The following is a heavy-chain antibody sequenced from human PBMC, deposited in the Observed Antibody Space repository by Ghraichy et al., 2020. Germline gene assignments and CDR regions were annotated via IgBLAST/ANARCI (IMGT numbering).Heavy chain of an antibody. J-gene: IGHJ5*02. CDR3: ARESRLITMIRGIKSWFDP. D-gene: IGHD3-10*01. Sequence: SETLSLTCAVSGGSITSGGYSWSWIRQPPGKGLEWIGYIYSTGSPYYNTSLQSRVTISVHTSKNQFSLNLTSVTAVDTAVYYCARESRLITMIRGIKSWFDPWGQGTLVTVSS. CDR2: IYSTGSP. V-gene: IGHV4-30-4*07. CDR1: GGSITSGGYS.